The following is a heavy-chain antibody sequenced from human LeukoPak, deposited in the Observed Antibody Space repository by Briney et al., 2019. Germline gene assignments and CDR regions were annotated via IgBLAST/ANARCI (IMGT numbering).Heavy chain of an antibody. CDR3: ARDYDSYYHDSSGYQRRYYFDY. CDR2: IKQDGSEK. D-gene: IGHD3-22*01. V-gene: IGHV3-7*03. J-gene: IGHJ4*02. Sequence: HPGGSLRLSCAASGFTFSSYWMSWVRQAPGKGLEWVANIKQDGSEKYYVDSVKGRFTISRDNAKNSLYLQMNSLRAEDTAVYYCARDYDSYYHDSSGYQRRYYFDYWGQGTLVTVSS. CDR1: GFTFSSYW.